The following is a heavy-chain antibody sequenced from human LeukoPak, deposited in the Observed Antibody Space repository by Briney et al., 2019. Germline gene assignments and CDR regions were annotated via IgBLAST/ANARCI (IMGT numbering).Heavy chain of an antibody. CDR1: GFTLSSYN. Sequence: GGSLRLSCAASGFTLSSYNMNWVRQAPGKGLEWVSSISGTSTYIYYGDSVKGRFTISRDNAKNSLYLQMNSLRAEDAAVYYCARDSYSGRDGLDVWGQGTTVTVSS. D-gene: IGHD1-26*01. CDR2: ISGTSTYI. V-gene: IGHV3-21*01. CDR3: ARDSYSGRDGLDV. J-gene: IGHJ6*02.